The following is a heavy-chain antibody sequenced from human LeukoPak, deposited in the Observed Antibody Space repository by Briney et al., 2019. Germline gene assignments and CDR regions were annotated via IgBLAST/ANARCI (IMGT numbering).Heavy chain of an antibody. J-gene: IGHJ4*02. CDR3: ARGHWGCDY. CDR1: GFSITTYY. CDR2: IFHTGNT. V-gene: IGHV4-59*01. Sequence: PSETLSLTCTVSGFSITTYYWSWIRQPPGKGLEWIGYIFHTGNTNYNPSLESRVTISVDTSKNQFSLKLSSVTAADTAVYYCARGHWGCDYWGQGTLVTVSS. D-gene: IGHD7-27*01.